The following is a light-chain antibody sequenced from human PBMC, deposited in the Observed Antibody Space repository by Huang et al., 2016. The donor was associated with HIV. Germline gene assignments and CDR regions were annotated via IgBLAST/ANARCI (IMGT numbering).Light chain of an antibody. CDR2: KAS. J-gene: IGKJ4*01. Sequence: DIQMTQSPSTLSASVGDRVTITCRASQSISSWLDWYQQKPGKAPKLLIYKASNLESGVTSRLSGNGAGTEITLTISSLQPDDFATYYCQQYNSYPLTFGGGTKVQIK. V-gene: IGKV1-5*03. CDR1: QSISSW. CDR3: QQYNSYPLT.